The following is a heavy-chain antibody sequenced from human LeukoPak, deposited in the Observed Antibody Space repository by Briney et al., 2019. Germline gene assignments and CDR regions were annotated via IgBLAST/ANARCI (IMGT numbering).Heavy chain of an antibody. CDR3: ARGYSGYFYY. V-gene: IGHV3-23*01. Sequence: GGSLSLSCAASGFTFSSYAMTWVRQAPGKGLEWVSAISGSGGSTYYTDSVKGRFTISRDNSKNTLYLQMNSLRAEDTAVYYCARGYSGYFYYWGQGTLVTVSS. D-gene: IGHD5-12*01. J-gene: IGHJ4*02. CDR2: ISGSGGST. CDR1: GFTFSSYA.